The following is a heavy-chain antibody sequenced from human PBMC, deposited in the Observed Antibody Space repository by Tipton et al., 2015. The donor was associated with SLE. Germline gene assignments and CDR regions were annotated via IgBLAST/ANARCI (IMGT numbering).Heavy chain of an antibody. J-gene: IGHJ6*02. CDR2: INHSGST. D-gene: IGHD3-22*01. CDR1: GGSFSGYY. V-gene: IGHV4-34*01. CDR3: ASGITMIVGRGMDV. Sequence: TLSLTCTVYGGSFSGYYWSWIRQPPGKGLEWIGEINHSGSTNYNPSLKSRVTISVDTSKNQFSLKLSSVTAADTAVYYCASGITMIVGRGMDVWGQGTTVTVSS.